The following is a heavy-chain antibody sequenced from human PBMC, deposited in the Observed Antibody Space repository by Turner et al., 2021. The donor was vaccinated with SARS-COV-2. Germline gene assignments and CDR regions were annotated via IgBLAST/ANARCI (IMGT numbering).Heavy chain of an antibody. V-gene: IGHV1-18*01. D-gene: IGHD2-8*01. CDR1: GYTFTSYD. J-gene: IGHJ6*02. Sequence: QVQLVQSGGEVKKPGASVKVSCKGSGYTFTSYDISWVRQAPGQGLGWEGWGSVYNGSAKKGQEHQDRGSVAMDRDTTTSTVDMELRRPDDEAVDYYACDRGQGDCTWTSCHYAESYGLDVWGQGTTVTVSS. CDR3: ACDRGQGDCTWTSCHYAESYGLDV. CDR2: GSVYNGSA.